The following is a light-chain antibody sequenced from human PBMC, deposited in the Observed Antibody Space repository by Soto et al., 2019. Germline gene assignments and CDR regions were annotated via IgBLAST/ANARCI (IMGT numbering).Light chain of an antibody. CDR3: AAWDDSLNGYV. CDR2: YDD. CDR1: SSNIGNNA. Sequence: QSVLTQPPSVSEAPRQRVTISCSGSSSNIGNNAVNWYQQLPGKAPKLLIYYDDLLPSGVSDRFSGSKSGTLASLAISGLQSEDEADYYCAAWDDSLNGYVFGTGTKLTVL. V-gene: IGLV1-36*01. J-gene: IGLJ1*01.